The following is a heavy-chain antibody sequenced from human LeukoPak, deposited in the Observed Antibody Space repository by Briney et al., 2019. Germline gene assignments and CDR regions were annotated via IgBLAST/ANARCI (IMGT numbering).Heavy chain of an antibody. CDR3: ARRNHYFYYMDV. CDR2: IFPTGSA. V-gene: IGHV4-4*09. Sequence: SETLSLTCTVAGGSISSYYWSWIRQSPVKVLEWIGYIFPTGSAFYSPSLERRVSISLDTSENQFSLTLSSVTAADTAVYYCARRNHYFYYMDVGGKGTTVTVSS. J-gene: IGHJ6*03. CDR1: GGSISSYY.